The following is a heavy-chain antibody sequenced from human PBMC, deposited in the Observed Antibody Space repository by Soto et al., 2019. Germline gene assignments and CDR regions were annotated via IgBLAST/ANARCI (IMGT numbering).Heavy chain of an antibody. J-gene: IGHJ6*02. CDR2: ISSNGGST. CDR3: VKDHGLTIFGVVYYYYYGMDV. D-gene: IGHD3-3*01. Sequence: HPGGSLRLSCSASGFTFSSYAIDWVRQAPGKGLEYVSAISSNGGSTYYADSVKGRFTISRDNSKNTLYLQMSSLRAEDTAVYYCVKDHGLTIFGVVYYYYYGMDVWGQGTTVTVSS. V-gene: IGHV3-64D*08. CDR1: GFTFSSYA.